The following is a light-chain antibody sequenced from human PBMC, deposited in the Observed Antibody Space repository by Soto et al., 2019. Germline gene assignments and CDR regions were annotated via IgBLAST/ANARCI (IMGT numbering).Light chain of an antibody. CDR1: QGISSY. CDR2: AAS. J-gene: IGKJ5*01. V-gene: IGKV1-39*01. CDR3: QQSYSTPIT. Sequence: DIQMTQSPSSLSASVGDRVTITCRASQGISSYLNWYQQKPGKAPQLLFYAASSLQSGVPSMFSGSGSGTDFTLTSSSLQPEDVATYYCQQSYSTPITFRQGTRLEI.